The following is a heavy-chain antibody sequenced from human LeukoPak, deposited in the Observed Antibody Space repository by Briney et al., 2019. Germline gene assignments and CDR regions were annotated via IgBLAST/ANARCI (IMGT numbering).Heavy chain of an antibody. CDR3: ARDVVVVVASDSNFNY. J-gene: IGHJ4*02. D-gene: IGHD2-15*01. CDR1: GFTVSSNY. V-gene: IGHV3-53*05. CDR2: IYSGGST. Sequence: PGGSLRLSCAASGFTVSSNYMSWVRQAPGKGLEWVSVIYSGGSTYYADSVKGRFTISRDNSKNTLYLQMNSLRAEDTAMYYCARDVVVVVASDSNFNYWGQGTLVTVSS.